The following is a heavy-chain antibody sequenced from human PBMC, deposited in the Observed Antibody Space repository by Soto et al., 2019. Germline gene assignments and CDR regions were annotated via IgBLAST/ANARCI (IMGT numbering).Heavy chain of an antibody. D-gene: IGHD1-26*01. J-gene: IGHJ4*02. Sequence: PSETLSLTCAVSGGSIRSNNWWSWVRQPPGKGLEWIGEIFHSGSTNYNPSLKARVTISVDKSKNQFSLKLSSVTAADTAVYYCARVYSGSYSDYWGQGTLVTVYS. V-gene: IGHV4-4*02. CDR2: IFHSGST. CDR1: GGSIRSNNW. CDR3: ARVYSGSYSDY.